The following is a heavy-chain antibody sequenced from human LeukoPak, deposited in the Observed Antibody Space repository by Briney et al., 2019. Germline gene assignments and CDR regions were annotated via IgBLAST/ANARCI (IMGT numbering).Heavy chain of an antibody. V-gene: IGHV4-59*08. CDR2: IYYSGST. CDR1: GGSISGYY. CDR3: ARHRHTVTTYLFDY. D-gene: IGHD4-17*01. Sequence: SETLSLTCTVSGGSISGYYWSWIRQPPGKGLEWIGYIYYSGSTNYNPSLKSRVTISVDTSKNQFSLKLSSVAAADTAVYYCARHRHTVTTYLFDYWGQGTLVTVSS. J-gene: IGHJ4*02.